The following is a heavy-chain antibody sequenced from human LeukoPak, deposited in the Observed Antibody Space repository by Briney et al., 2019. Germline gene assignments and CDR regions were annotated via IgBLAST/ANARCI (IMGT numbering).Heavy chain of an antibody. CDR3: ARDPYNGYYGDDYYYYMDV. V-gene: IGHV3-21*01. CDR2: ISSSSYI. CDR1: GFTFSSYS. J-gene: IGHJ6*03. Sequence: GGSLRLSCAASGFTFSSYSMNWVRQAPGKGLEWVSSISSSSYIYYADSVKGRFTISRDNAKNSLYLQMNSLRAEDTAVYYCARDPYNGYYGDDYYYYMDVWGKGTTVTISS. D-gene: IGHD4-17*01.